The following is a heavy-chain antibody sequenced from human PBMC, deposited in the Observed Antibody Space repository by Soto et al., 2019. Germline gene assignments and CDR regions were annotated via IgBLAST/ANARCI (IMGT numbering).Heavy chain of an antibody. V-gene: IGHV4-4*07. CDR3: VRDGTKTLRDWFDP. CDR1: GASISGFY. Sequence: PSETRSLTCTVSGASISGFYWRWIRKSAGKGLEWIGRIYGTGTTDYNASLKSRVRMSVDXXKXXXXLKXXSXXAAXPADYYCVRDGTKTLRDWFDPWGQGISVTVS. CDR2: IYGTGTT. J-gene: IGHJ5*02. D-gene: IGHD1-1*01.